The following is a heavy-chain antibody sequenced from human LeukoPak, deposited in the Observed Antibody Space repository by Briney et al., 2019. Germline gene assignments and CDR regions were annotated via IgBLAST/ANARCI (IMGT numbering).Heavy chain of an antibody. CDR2: IYVTGT. CDR3: ARHIGGGIEDMDV. Sequence: SETLSLTCTVSGGSIGTYYWSWIRQSPGKGLEWIGYIYVTGTRYNPYLQSRVTISVDRSRDQFFLKMSSVTAADTAVYYCARHIGGGIEDMDVWGKGTKVIVSS. CDR1: GGSIGTYY. V-gene: IGHV4-59*08. J-gene: IGHJ6*03. D-gene: IGHD3-16*02.